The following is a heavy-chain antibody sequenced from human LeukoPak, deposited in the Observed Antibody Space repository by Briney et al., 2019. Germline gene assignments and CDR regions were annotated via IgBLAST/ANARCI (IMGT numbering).Heavy chain of an antibody. J-gene: IGHJ4*02. CDR1: GFTFSSYS. V-gene: IGHV3-43*01. CDR2: ISWDGGST. CDR3: AKDMVVGATRTYFDY. Sequence: PGGSLRLSCAASGFTFSSYSMNWVRQAPGKGLEWVSLISWDGGSTYYADSVKGRFTISRDNSKNSLYLQMNSLRTEDTALYYCAKDMVVGATRTYFDYWGQGTLVTVSS. D-gene: IGHD1-26*01.